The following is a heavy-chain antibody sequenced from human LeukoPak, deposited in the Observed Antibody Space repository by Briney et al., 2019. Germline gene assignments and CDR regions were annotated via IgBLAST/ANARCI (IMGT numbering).Heavy chain of an antibody. V-gene: IGHV3-23*01. CDR2: ISGSGGST. CDR1: GFTSSSYA. Sequence: SGGSLRLSCAASGFTSSSYAMSWVRQAPGKGLEWVSAISGSGGSTYYADSVKGRFTISRDNSKNTLYLQMNSLRAEDTAVYYCAKDRGVVVVAATPGYWFDPWGQGTLVTVSS. J-gene: IGHJ5*02. D-gene: IGHD2-15*01. CDR3: AKDRGVVVVAATPGYWFDP.